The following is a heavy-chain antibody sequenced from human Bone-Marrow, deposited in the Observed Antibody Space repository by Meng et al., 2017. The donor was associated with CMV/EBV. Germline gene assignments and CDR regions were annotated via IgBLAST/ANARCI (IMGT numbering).Heavy chain of an antibody. V-gene: IGHV6-1*01. CDR3: ARDYYDSGGYYYTEGYYHGLAV. J-gene: IGHJ6*02. CDR1: GDSVSSNSAA. Sequence: SQTLSLTCAISGDSVSSNSAAWNWIRQSPSRGLEWLGRTYYRSKWYNDYAISVKSRITINPDTSKNQFSLQLNSVTPEDTAVYYCARDYYDSGGYYYTEGYYHGLAVWGQGNTVNVSS. CDR2: TYYRSKWYN. D-gene: IGHD3-22*01.